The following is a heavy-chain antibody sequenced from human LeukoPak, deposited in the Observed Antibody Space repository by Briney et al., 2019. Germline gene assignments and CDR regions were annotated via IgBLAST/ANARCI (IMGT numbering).Heavy chain of an antibody. CDR1: GFSFSRYW. J-gene: IGHJ4*02. CDR3: AKERGYSGDPQDFDY. CDR2: TKQDGSEK. Sequence: GGSLRLSCAASGFSFSRYWMSWVRQAPGKGLEWVANTKQDGSEKYYVDSVKGRFSISRDNSKNTLYLQINSQRAEDTAVYYCAKERGYSGDPQDFDYWGQGTLVTVSS. V-gene: IGHV3-7*03. D-gene: IGHD4-17*01.